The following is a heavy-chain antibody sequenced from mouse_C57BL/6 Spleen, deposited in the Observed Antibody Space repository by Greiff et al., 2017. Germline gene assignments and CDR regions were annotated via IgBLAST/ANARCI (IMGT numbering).Heavy chain of an antibody. CDR1: GYSITSGYD. D-gene: IGHD3-1*01. Sequence: EVQGVESGPGMVKPSQSLSLTCTVTGYSITSGYDWHWIRHFPGNKLEWMGYISYSGSTNYNPSLKSRISITHDTSKNHFFLKLNSVTTEDTATYYCARESLGYFDYWGQGTTLTVSS. CDR3: ARESLGYFDY. CDR2: ISYSGST. J-gene: IGHJ2*01. V-gene: IGHV3-1*01.